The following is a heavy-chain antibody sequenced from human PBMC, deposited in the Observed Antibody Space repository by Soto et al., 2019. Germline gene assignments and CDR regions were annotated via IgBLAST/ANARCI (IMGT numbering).Heavy chain of an antibody. CDR1: GGSVSSGNYNY. CDR3: ARVGGVPSSSPGVAH. Sequence: PSETLSLTCTVSGGSVSSGNYNYWGWIRQPPGKGLEWIGSISYSGTTNSNPSLKSRITISVDTSKNHFSLRLSSVTAIDTAVYYCARVGGVPSSSPGVAHWGQGILVTVSS. D-gene: IGHD6-13*01. J-gene: IGHJ4*02. CDR2: ISYSGTT. V-gene: IGHV4-39*02.